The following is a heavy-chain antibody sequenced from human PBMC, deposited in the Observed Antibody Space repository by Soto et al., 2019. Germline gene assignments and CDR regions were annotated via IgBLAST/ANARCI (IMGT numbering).Heavy chain of an antibody. J-gene: IGHJ4*02. CDR3: AKGREVPWNFDY. Sequence: GGSLRLSCAASGFTFSSYAMSWVRQAPGKGLEWVSAISGSGGSTYYADSVKGRFTISRENSKNTLFLQMNSLRAEDTAVYYCAKGREVPWNFDYWGQGTLVTVSS. CDR1: GFTFSSYA. V-gene: IGHV3-23*01. CDR2: ISGSGGST. D-gene: IGHD1-1*01.